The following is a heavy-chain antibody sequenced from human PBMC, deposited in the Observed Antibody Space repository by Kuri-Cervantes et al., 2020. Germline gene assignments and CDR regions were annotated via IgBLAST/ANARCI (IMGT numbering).Heavy chain of an antibody. D-gene: IGHD6-13*01. CDR1: GGSFSGYY. V-gene: IGHV4-34*01. J-gene: IGHJ5*02. Sequence: GSLRLSCAVYGGSFSGYYWSWIRQPPGKGLGWTGEINHSGSTNYNPSLKSRVTISVDTSKNQFSLKLSSVTAADTAVYYCARASEELVDWFDPWGQGTLVTVSS. CDR3: ARASEELVDWFDP. CDR2: INHSGST.